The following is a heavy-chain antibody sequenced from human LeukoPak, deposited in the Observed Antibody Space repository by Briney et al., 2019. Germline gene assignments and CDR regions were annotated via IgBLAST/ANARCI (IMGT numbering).Heavy chain of an antibody. CDR1: GGSISSSNW. Sequence: SETLSLTCAVSGGSISSSNWWSWVRQPPGKGLEWIGEIYHSGSTNYNPSLKSRVTISVDKSKNQFSLKLSSVTAADTAVYYCARDSNGDGWYYFDYWGQGTLVTVSS. V-gene: IGHV4-4*02. J-gene: IGHJ4*02. D-gene: IGHD2-21*01. CDR3: ARDSNGDGWYYFDY. CDR2: IYHSGST.